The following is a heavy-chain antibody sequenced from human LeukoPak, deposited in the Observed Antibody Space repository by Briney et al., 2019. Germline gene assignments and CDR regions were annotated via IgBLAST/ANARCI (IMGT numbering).Heavy chain of an antibody. Sequence: PSETLSLTCTVSGGSISSGSYYWSWIRQPAGKGLEWIGRIYTSGSTNYNPSLKSRVTISVDTSKNQFSLKLSSVTAADTAVYYCAREWELFLDWFDPWGQGTLVTVSS. D-gene: IGHD1-26*01. V-gene: IGHV4-61*02. CDR3: AREWELFLDWFDP. CDR1: GGSISSGSYY. CDR2: IYTSGST. J-gene: IGHJ5*02.